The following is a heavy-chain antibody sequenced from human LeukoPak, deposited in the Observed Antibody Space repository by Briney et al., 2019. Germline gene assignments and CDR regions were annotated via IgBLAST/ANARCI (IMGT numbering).Heavy chain of an antibody. J-gene: IGHJ5*02. CDR3: ARVRCSSTSCYLNWFDP. V-gene: IGHV4-61*02. Sequence: SQTLSLTCAVSGGPISSGGYSWNWIRQPAGKGLEWIGRIYTSGSTNYNPSLKSRVTMSVDTSKNQFSLKLSSVTAADTAVYYCARVRCSSTSCYLNWFDPWGQGTLVTVSS. CDR1: GGPISSGGYS. D-gene: IGHD2-2*01. CDR2: IYTSGST.